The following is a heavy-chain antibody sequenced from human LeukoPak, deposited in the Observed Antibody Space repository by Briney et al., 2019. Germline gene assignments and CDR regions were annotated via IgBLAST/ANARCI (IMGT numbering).Heavy chain of an antibody. D-gene: IGHD5-18*01. CDR1: GFTFSSYG. V-gene: IGHV3-30*18. Sequence: GGSLRLSCAASGFTFSSYGMHWVRQAPGKGLDWVAVISYDGSNKYYADSVKGRFTISRDNSKNTLYLQMNSLRPEDAATYYCAKDWGTRIQLWSTTGPFDYWGQGTLVTVSS. CDR2: ISYDGSNK. CDR3: AKDWGTRIQLWSTTGPFDY. J-gene: IGHJ4*02.